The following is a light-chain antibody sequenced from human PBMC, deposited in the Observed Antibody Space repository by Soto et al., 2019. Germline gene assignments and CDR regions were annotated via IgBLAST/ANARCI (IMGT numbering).Light chain of an antibody. CDR3: QLSGSTGT. V-gene: IGKV3-20*01. CDR1: QSVSSGY. CDR2: GAS. J-gene: IGKJ2*01. Sequence: EIELTQSPGTLSSSPGEGATLSCRASQSVSSGYLAWYQKKPDRAPRLLIYGASSRATGTPDRFSSSGSGTDFTLTSSRLDHEDFAVYYCQLSGSTGTFGQGTKLEIK.